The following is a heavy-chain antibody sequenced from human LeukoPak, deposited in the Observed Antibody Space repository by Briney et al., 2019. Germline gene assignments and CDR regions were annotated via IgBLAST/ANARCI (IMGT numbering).Heavy chain of an antibody. CDR3: VKPSRGPYYWFDL. J-gene: IGHJ5*02. D-gene: IGHD1-1*01. CDR2: INPNGGAI. V-gene: IGHV1-2*02. Sequence: ASVKVSCKASGYTFIGYYMHWVRQAPGQALEWMGWINPNGGAINYAQKFQGRVTLTRDTSRNTAYMEINRLTSDDTAAYYCVKPSRGPYYWFDLWGQGTLVTVSS. CDR1: GYTFIGYY.